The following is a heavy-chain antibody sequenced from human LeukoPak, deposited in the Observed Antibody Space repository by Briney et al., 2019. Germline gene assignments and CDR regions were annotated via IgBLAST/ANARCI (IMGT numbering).Heavy chain of an antibody. J-gene: IGHJ4*02. V-gene: IGHV1-8*02. D-gene: IGHD2-15*01. CDR2: MNPNSGNT. CDR1: GYTFTSYG. CDR3: ARAGGYCGRISCPYYFDY. Sequence: WASVKVSCKASGYTFTSYGISWVRQAPGQGLEWMGWMNPNSGNTGYAQKFQGRVTMTRNTSISTAYMELSSLRSEDTAVYYCARAGGYCGRISCPYYFDYWGQGSLVAVSS.